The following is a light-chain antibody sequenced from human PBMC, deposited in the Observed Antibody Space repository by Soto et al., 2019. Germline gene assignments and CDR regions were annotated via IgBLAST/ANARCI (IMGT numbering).Light chain of an antibody. V-gene: IGKV1-5*03. CDR1: QGISSD. CDR2: KAS. Sequence: DIHLTQSPSSLSASVGDRVTVASRARQGISSDVAWYKQKPGKAPKFVSYKASTLKSGVPSRFSGSGSGTDFTLTISSLEPDDFATYYCQHYNSYSEAFGQGTKVDTK. J-gene: IGKJ1*01. CDR3: QHYNSYSEA.